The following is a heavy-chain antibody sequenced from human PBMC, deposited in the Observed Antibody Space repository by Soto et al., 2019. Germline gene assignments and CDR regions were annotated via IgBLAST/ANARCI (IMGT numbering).Heavy chain of an antibody. V-gene: IGHV4-59*11. Sequence: PSETLSLTCTVSGGSISTHYWTWIRQPPGKGLEWIGFIYDRGITNYNPSLKSRLTISVDTSKNQFSLKLSSVTAADTAVYYCARVSDFWSGYYWFDTWGQGTLVTVSS. CDR1: GGSISTHY. D-gene: IGHD3-3*01. CDR2: IYDRGIT. J-gene: IGHJ5*02. CDR3: ARVSDFWSGYYWFDT.